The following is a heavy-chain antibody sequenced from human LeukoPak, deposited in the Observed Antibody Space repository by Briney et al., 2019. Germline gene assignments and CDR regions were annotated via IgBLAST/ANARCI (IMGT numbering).Heavy chain of an antibody. CDR1: GYTFTSYG. CDR2: ISAYNGNT. V-gene: IGHV1-18*01. Sequence: ASVKVSCKASGYTFTSYGISWVRQAPGQGLEWLGWISAYNGNTKLAQKLQGRVTMTTDTSTSTAYMALRSLRSDDTAVYYCARGLPPRRNYDSSGYYSYYFDYWGQGTLVTVSS. J-gene: IGHJ4*02. D-gene: IGHD3-22*01. CDR3: ARGLPPRRNYDSSGYYSYYFDY.